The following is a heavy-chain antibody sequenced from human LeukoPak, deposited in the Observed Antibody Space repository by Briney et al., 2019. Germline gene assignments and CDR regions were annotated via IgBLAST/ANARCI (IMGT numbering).Heavy chain of an antibody. CDR2: IYYSGST. V-gene: IGHV4-59*01. CDR1: GGSISGFS. J-gene: IGHJ4*02. CDR3: ARSGGRAGGDY. D-gene: IGHD3-16*01. Sequence: PSETLSLTCTVSGGSISGFSWSWIRQPPGKGLEWIGYIYYSGSTNYNPSLKIRVSISVDTSKNQFSLQLSSVTAADTAVYYCARSGGRAGGDYWGRGTLVTVSS.